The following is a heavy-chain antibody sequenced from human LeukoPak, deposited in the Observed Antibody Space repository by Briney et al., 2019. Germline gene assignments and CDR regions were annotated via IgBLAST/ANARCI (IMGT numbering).Heavy chain of an antibody. D-gene: IGHD1-1*01. CDR3: ARGGTSTPPAVDY. V-gene: IGHV1-3*01. CDR1: GFTFTSYA. J-gene: IGHJ4*02. Sequence: GASVKVSCKASGFTFTSYAMHWVRQAPGQRLDWMGWINAGNGNTRYSQKFQGRVTITRDTSASTAYMKLSSLRSEDTAVYYCARGGTSTPPAVDYWGQGSLVTVSS. CDR2: INAGNGNT.